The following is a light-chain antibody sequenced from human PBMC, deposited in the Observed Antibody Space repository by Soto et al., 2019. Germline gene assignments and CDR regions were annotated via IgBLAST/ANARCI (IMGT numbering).Light chain of an antibody. Sequence: QSVLTQPPSASGTPGQRVTISCSGSSSNIGKNYVYWYQQLPGRAPKLLIYRNTQRPSGVPDQFSGSKSGTSASLAISGLRSEDEGDYYCSVWDANLSAWVFGGGPKLTVL. CDR1: SSNIGKNY. CDR3: SVWDANLSAWV. J-gene: IGLJ3*02. CDR2: RNT. V-gene: IGLV1-47*01.